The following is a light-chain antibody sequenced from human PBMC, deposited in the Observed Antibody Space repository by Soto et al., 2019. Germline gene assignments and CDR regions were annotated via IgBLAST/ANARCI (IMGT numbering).Light chain of an antibody. Sequence: EIVMTQSPATLSVSPGERATLSCRASQSVSGNLAWYQQKPGQAPRLLIYGASTRATGIPARFSGSGSGTAFTLTISSLQSEDFAVYYCHQYNNWPGTFGQGTKVEIK. J-gene: IGKJ1*01. CDR2: GAS. V-gene: IGKV3-15*01. CDR3: HQYNNWPGT. CDR1: QSVSGN.